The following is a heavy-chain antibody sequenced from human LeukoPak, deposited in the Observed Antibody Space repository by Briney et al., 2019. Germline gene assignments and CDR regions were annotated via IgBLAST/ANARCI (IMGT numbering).Heavy chain of an antibody. Sequence: PGGSLRLSCAASGFTFSSYSMNWVRQAPGKGLEWVSSISSSISYIYYADSVKGRFTISRDNAKNSLFLQMNSLRAEDTAVYYCARVLRYCSGGNCYSGGLGYMDVWGKGTTVTISS. D-gene: IGHD2-15*01. CDR2: ISSSISYI. CDR3: ARVLRYCSGGNCYSGGLGYMDV. CDR1: GFTFSSYS. J-gene: IGHJ6*03. V-gene: IGHV3-21*04.